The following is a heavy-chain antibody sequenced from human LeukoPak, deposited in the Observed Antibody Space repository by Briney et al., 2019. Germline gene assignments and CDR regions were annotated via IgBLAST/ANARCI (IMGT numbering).Heavy chain of an antibody. CDR3: ARDSRSSSVWYFDV. J-gene: IGHJ2*01. CDR1: GDSISSYY. Sequence: SETLSLTGTVSGDSISSYYWSWIRQPAGKGLEWIGRVYHSGSTNHNPSLKSRVTMSVDTSKNQCSLKLSSVTAADTAVYYCARDSRSSSVWYFDVWGRGTLVTVSS. D-gene: IGHD6-6*01. CDR2: VYHSGST. V-gene: IGHV4-4*07.